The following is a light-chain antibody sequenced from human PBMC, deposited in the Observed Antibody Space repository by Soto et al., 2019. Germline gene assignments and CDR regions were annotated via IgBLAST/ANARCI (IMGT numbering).Light chain of an antibody. CDR3: QPYNSFSWT. V-gene: IGKV1-5*03. CDR1: QSISSW. CDR2: KAS. J-gene: IGKJ1*01. Sequence: DIQMTQSPSTLSASVGDRVTITCRASQSISSWLAWYQQKPGKAPKLLIYKASSLESGVPSRFSGSGSGTEFTLTISSLQPDDFATYYCQPYNSFSWTFGHGTKVEIK.